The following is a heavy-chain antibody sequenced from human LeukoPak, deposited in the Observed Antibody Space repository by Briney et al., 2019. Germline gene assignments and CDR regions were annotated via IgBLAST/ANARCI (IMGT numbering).Heavy chain of an antibody. Sequence: GGSLRLSCAASGFTFSSYAMSWVRQARGKGLEWVSAISGSGGSTYYADSVKGRFTISRDNAKNSLYLQMNSLRVEDTAVYYCARDRWYSSGWYYFDYWGQGTLVTVSS. CDR3: ARDRWYSSGWYYFDY. J-gene: IGHJ4*02. V-gene: IGHV3-23*01. CDR2: ISGSGGST. CDR1: GFTFSSYA. D-gene: IGHD6-19*01.